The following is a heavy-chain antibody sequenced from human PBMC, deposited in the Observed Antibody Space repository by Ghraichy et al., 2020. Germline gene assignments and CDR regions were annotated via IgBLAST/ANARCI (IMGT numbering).Heavy chain of an antibody. V-gene: IGHV3-11*01. CDR1: GFTFSDSY. J-gene: IGHJ6*02. CDR3: ARSSAQPYFYGMDV. D-gene: IGHD3-22*01. Sequence: GALRLSCAASGFTFSDSYMSWIRQAPGKGLEWLSYISSSASTTHYADSVKGRVTISRDNAKNSLYLQLNSLRAEDTAVYFCARSSAQPYFYGMDVWGQGTTVTVS. CDR2: ISSSASTT.